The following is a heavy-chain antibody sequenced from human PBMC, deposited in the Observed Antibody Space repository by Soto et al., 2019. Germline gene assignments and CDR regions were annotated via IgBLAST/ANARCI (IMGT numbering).Heavy chain of an antibody. CDR3: ARHGYYVPYWYFDL. D-gene: IGHD3-10*02. J-gene: IGHJ2*01. CDR1: GGSISSYY. CDR2: IYYSGST. Sequence: QVQLQESGPGLVKPSETLSLTCTVSGGSISSYYWSWIRQPPGKGLEWIGYIYYSGSTNYNPSLKSRVTISVDTSKNQFSLMLSSVTAAATAVYYCARHGYYVPYWYFDLWGRGTLVTVSS. V-gene: IGHV4-59*08.